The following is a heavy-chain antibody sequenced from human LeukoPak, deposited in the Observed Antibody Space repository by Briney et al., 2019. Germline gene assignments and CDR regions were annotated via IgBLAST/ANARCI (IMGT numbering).Heavy chain of an antibody. CDR3: VRGASLQDLNA. V-gene: IGHV3-74*03. CDR1: GFTFSAYS. Sequence: GGSLRLSCAASGFTFSAYSMYWVRQAPGKGLVWVSRINNDGMITTYADSVKGRFAISRDNAKNTLYLQMNNLRAEDTAVYYCVRGASLQDLNAWGQGTLVTVSS. J-gene: IGHJ5*02. D-gene: IGHD1-1*01. CDR2: INNDGMIT.